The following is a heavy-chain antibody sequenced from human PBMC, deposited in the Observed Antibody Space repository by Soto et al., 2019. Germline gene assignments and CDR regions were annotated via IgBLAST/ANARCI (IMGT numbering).Heavy chain of an antibody. J-gene: IGHJ4*02. CDR3: GRDCAGYSSGLYQRGGFDY. CDR1: GFTFSSYG. Sequence: QVQLVESGGGVVQPGRSLRLSCAASGFTFSSYGMHWVRQAPGKGLEWVAVIWYDASNKYYADSVKGRFTISRDNSKYTVYLQMNSLGAADTAVYYCGRDCAGYSSGLYQRGGFDYWGQGTLVTVSS. D-gene: IGHD6-19*01. CDR2: IWYDASNK. V-gene: IGHV3-33*01.